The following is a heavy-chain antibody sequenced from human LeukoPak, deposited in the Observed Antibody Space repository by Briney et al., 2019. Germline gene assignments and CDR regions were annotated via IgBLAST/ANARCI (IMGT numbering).Heavy chain of an antibody. J-gene: IGHJ3*02. CDR3: ARRDSRTHAFDI. CDR2: IYYSGST. CDR1: GGSISIYY. Sequence: PSETLSLTCTVSGGSISIYYWSWIRQPPGKGLEWIGYIYYSGSTNYNPSLKSRVTISVDTSKNQFSLKLSSVTAADTAVYYCARRDSRTHAFDIWGQGTMVTVSS. V-gene: IGHV4-59*01. D-gene: IGHD1/OR15-1a*01.